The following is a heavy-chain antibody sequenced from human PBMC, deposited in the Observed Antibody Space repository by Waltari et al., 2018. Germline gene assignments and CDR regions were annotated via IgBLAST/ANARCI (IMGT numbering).Heavy chain of an antibody. Sequence: QVQLVESGGGVVQPGRSLRPSCAASGFTFSSYPMHWVRQAPGKGLEWVAVISSDGTSKYYTDSVKGRFTISRDNSKNTMYLQMNSLRAEDTALYYCATYYGSGSYYHFDYWGQGTLVTVSS. CDR2: ISSDGTSK. CDR3: ATYYGSGSYYHFDY. D-gene: IGHD3-10*01. CDR1: GFTFSSYP. J-gene: IGHJ4*02. V-gene: IGHV3-30-3*01.